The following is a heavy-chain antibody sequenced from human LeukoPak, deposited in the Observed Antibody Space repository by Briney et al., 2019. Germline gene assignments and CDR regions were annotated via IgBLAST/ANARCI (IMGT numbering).Heavy chain of an antibody. CDR3: AKDRAWYDSPEYYFDY. Sequence: GGSLRLSCAASGFTFSSYAMSWVRQAPGKGLEWVSAISGSGGSTYYADSVKGRFTISRDNSKNTLYLQMNSLRAEDTAVYYCAKDRAWYDSPEYYFDYWGQGTLVPVSS. D-gene: IGHD3-22*01. V-gene: IGHV3-23*01. CDR1: GFTFSSYA. J-gene: IGHJ4*02. CDR2: ISGSGGST.